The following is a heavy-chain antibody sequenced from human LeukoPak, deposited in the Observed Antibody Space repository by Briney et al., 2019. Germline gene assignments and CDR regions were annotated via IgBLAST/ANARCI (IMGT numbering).Heavy chain of an antibody. V-gene: IGHV3-66*01. Sequence: GGSLGLSCAASGFTVSSNYMSWVRQAPGKGLEWVSVIYSGGSTYYADSVKGRFTISRDNSKNTLYLQMNSLRAEDTAVYYCARVGLWFGELHENWGQGTLVTVSS. CDR1: GFTVSSNY. D-gene: IGHD3-10*01. J-gene: IGHJ4*02. CDR2: IYSGGST. CDR3: ARVGLWFGELHEN.